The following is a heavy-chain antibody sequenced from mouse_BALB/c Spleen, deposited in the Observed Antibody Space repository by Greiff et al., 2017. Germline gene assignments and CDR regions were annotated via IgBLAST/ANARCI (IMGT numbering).Heavy chain of an antibody. D-gene: IGHD1-1*01. V-gene: IGHV5-6-5*01. CDR2: ISSGGST. J-gene: IGHJ3*01. CDR3: ARGGTTVVDQAWFAY. CDR1: GFTFSSYA. Sequence: EVQVVESGGGLVKPGGSLKLSCAASGFTFSSYAMSWVRQTPEKRLEWVASISSGGSTYYPDSVKGRFTISRDNARNILYLQMSSLRSEDTAMYYCARGGTTVVDQAWFAYWGQGTLVTVSA.